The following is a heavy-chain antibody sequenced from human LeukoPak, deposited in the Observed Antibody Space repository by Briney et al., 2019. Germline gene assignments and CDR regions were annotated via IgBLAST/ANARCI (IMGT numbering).Heavy chain of an antibody. CDR3: ARMEVRGVIRNLDY. CDR2: INSDGTST. Sequence: GGSLRLSCAASGFTFSSYWMHWVRQTPGKGLVWVSRINSDGTSTSYADSVKGRFIISRDNTKNTLYLQMNSLRAEDTAVYYCARMEVRGVIRNLDYWGQGTLVTVSS. D-gene: IGHD3-10*01. V-gene: IGHV3-74*01. CDR1: GFTFSSYW. J-gene: IGHJ4*02.